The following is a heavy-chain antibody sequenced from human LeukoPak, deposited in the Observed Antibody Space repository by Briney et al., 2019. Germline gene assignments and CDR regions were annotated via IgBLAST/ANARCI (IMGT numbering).Heavy chain of an antibody. CDR3: AREDRDCSSTSCYY. V-gene: IGHV4-39*07. D-gene: IGHD2-2*01. J-gene: IGHJ4*02. CDR2: IYYSGST. CDR1: GESISSHY. Sequence: SETLSLTCNVSGESISSHYWSWIRQPPGKGLEWIGSIYYSGSTYYNPSLKSRVTISVDTSKNQFSLKLSSVTAADTAVYYCAREDRDCSSTSCYYWGQGTLVTVSS.